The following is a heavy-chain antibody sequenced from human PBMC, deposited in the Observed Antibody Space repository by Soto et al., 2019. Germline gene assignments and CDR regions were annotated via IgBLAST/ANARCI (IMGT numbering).Heavy chain of an antibody. V-gene: IGHV1-18*01. CDR1: GYTFTSYG. D-gene: IGHD3-22*01. J-gene: IGHJ3*02. CDR2: ISAYNGNT. Sequence: GASVKVSCKASGYTFTSYGISWVRQAPGQGLEWMGWISAYNGNTDYAQKLQGRVTMTTDTSTSTAYMELRSLRSDDTAVYYCATRDDSSGYYLSGAFDIWGQGTMVTVSS. CDR3: ATRDDSSGYYLSGAFDI.